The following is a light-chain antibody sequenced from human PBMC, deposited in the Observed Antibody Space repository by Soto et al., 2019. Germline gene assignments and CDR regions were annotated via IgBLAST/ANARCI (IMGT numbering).Light chain of an antibody. V-gene: IGKV1-27*01. J-gene: IGKJ4*01. CDR2: AAS. CDR3: QKFSAVPT. CDR1: QAIYNY. Sequence: DIQMTQSPSSLSASVGDRVTITCRASQAIYNYLAWYQQKPGKVHTLLISAASTLQSGVPSRFSGSGSGTDFTFTISSLQPEDVATYYCQKFSAVPTFGGGPKVEI.